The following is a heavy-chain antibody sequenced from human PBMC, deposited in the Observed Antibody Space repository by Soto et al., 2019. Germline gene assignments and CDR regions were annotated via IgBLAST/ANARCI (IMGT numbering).Heavy chain of an antibody. Sequence: EVQLVESGGVVVQPGGSLRLSCAASGFTFDDYTMHWVRQAPGKGLEWVSLISWDGGSTYYADSVKGRFTISRDNSKNSLYLQMNSLRTEDTALYYCAKDARLTRGWYFDLWGRGTLVTVSS. CDR3: AKDARLTRGWYFDL. V-gene: IGHV3-43*01. J-gene: IGHJ2*01. CDR2: ISWDGGST. CDR1: GFTFDDYT.